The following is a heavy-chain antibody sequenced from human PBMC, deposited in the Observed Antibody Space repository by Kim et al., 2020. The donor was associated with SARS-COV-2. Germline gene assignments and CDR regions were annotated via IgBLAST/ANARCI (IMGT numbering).Heavy chain of an antibody. CDR2: ISGSGGST. J-gene: IGHJ3*02. CDR1: GFTFSSYA. V-gene: IGHV3-23*01. CDR3: AFHPRYYDILTGSVYDAFDI. D-gene: IGHD3-9*01. Sequence: GGSLRLSCAASGFTFSSYAMSWVRQAPGKGLEWVSGISGSGGSTYYADSVKGRFTISRDNSKNTLYLQMNSLRDEDTAVYYCAFHPRYYDILTGSVYDAFDIWGQGTMVTVSP.